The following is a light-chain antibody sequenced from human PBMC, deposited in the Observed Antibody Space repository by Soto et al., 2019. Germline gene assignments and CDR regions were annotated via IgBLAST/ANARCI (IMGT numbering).Light chain of an antibody. J-gene: IGKJ3*01. V-gene: IGKV1-8*01. CDR2: AAC. Sequence: AIRITQSPSSLSASTGDRVTITCRASQGISSYLAWYQQKPGKAPKLLIYAACTLQSGVPSRFSGSGSGTDFTLTISCLQSEDFATYYCQQYYSYPRTFGPGTKVDIK. CDR1: QGISSY. CDR3: QQYYSYPRT.